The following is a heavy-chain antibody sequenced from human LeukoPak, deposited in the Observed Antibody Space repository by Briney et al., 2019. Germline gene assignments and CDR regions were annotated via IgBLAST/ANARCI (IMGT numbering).Heavy chain of an antibody. Sequence: ASVKVSCKASGYTFTGYYMHWVRQAPGQGLEWMGWINPNSGGTNYAQNFQGRVTVTRDTSISTAYMELSRLRSDDTAVYYCARDHGIEVAGIYPDYWGQGTLVTVSS. CDR3: ARDHGIEVAGIYPDY. J-gene: IGHJ4*02. CDR2: INPNSGGT. V-gene: IGHV1-2*02. D-gene: IGHD6-19*01. CDR1: GYTFTGYY.